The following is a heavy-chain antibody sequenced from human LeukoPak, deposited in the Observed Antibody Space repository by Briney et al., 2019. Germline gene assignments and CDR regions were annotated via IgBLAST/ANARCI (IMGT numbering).Heavy chain of an antibody. CDR1: GFTFSSYE. V-gene: IGHV3-21*01. CDR3: ARGGVTTYRDY. CDR2: ISSSSSYI. Sequence: GGSLRLSCAASGFTFSSYEMNWVRQAPGKGLEWVSSISSSSSYIYYADSVKGRFTISRDNAKNSLYLQMNSLRAEDTAVYYCARGGVTTYRDYWGQGTLVTVSS. J-gene: IGHJ4*02. D-gene: IGHD4-17*01.